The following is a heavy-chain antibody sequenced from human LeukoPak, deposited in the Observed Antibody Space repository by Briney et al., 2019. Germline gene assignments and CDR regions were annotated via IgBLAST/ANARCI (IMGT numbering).Heavy chain of an antibody. D-gene: IGHD2-2*01. CDR3: AGPMGPTAIFGFDY. CDR2: IYSGGTT. V-gene: IGHV3-53*01. J-gene: IGHJ4*02. Sequence: PGGSLRLSCAASGFTVSDHYMSWVRQAPGQGLESVSLIYSGGTTLYADSVKGRFTISRDNSKNTLYLQMNSLRAEDTAVYYCAGPMGPTAIFGFDYWGQGILVTVSS. CDR1: GFTVSDHY.